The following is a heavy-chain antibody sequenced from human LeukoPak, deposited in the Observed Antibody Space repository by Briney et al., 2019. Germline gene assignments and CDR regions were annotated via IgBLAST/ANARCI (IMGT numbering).Heavy chain of an antibody. V-gene: IGHV4-59*11. CDR1: GGSLSSHY. CDR2: LFDSVNT. J-gene: IGHJ4*02. D-gene: IGHD5-18*01. CDR3: ATIKRGSIFGYFDF. Sequence: PSETLSLTCTVSGGSLSSHYWSWIRQPPGKGLEWIAYLFDSVNTKDNPSLQSRLTLSADTSKNQFSLRLSSVTAADTAVYYCATIKRGSIFGYFDFWGQGIKVTVSS.